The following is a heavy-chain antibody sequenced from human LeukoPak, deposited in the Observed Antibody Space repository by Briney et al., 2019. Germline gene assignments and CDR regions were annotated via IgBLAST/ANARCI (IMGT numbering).Heavy chain of an antibody. D-gene: IGHD6-19*01. V-gene: IGHV3-23*01. J-gene: IGHJ4*02. CDR3: ATSRQWLVRYFDY. CDR1: GFTFSSYA. CDR2: ITGDGGGT. Sequence: GGSLRLSCAASGFTFSSYAMSWVRQVPGKGLEWVSAITGDGGGTNHADSVKGRFTISRDNSRNTLYLQMNSLRAEDTAVYYCATSRQWLVRYFDYWGQGTLATVSS.